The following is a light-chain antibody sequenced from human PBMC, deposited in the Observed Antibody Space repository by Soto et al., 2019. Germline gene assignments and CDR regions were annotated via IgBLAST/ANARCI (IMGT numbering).Light chain of an antibody. CDR1: SSNIGAGYD. Sequence: QSALTQPPSVSGAPGQRVTISCTGSSSNIGAGYDVHWYQQLPGTAPKLLIYGNSNRPSGVPDRFSGSKSGTSASLAITGLQAEDEADYYCQSYDSSLSVSYVFGTGTKVTV. CDR3: QSYDSSLSVSYV. CDR2: GNS. J-gene: IGLJ1*01. V-gene: IGLV1-40*01.